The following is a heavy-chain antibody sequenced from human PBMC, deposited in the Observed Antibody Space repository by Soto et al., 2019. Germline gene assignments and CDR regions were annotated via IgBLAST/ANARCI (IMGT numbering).Heavy chain of an antibody. CDR2: ISGSGGST. V-gene: IGHV3-23*01. Sequence: EVQLLESGGGLVQPGGSLRLSCAASGFTFSSYGMSWVRQAPGKGLEWVSSISGSGGSTYYADSVKGRLTFSRDNSKNPLYLQMNSLRAEDTAVYYCAKASAPGGTYFPLWFWGQGNLVTVSS. J-gene: IGHJ4*02. D-gene: IGHD1-26*01. CDR1: GFTFSSYG. CDR3: AKASAPGGTYFPLWF.